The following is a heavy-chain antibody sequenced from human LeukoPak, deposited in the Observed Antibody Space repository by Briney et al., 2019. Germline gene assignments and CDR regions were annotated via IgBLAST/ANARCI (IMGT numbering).Heavy chain of an antibody. Sequence: GGSLRLSCAASGFTFTDYWMSCVRQAPGKGLEWVANIKQDGNEKYYVNSVKGRFTISRDNAKNSLFLQMNSLRAEDTAVYYCATSAAGLDHWGQGTLVTVSS. CDR3: ATSAAGLDH. V-gene: IGHV3-7*02. D-gene: IGHD6-13*01. CDR1: GFTFTDYW. J-gene: IGHJ4*02. CDR2: IKQDGNEK.